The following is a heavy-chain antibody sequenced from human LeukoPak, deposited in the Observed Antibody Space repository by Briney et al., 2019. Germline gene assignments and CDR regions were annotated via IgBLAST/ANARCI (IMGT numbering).Heavy chain of an antibody. CDR1: GYSFTGYY. CDR3: ARDGSHWSSFHY. CDR2: INPKTGGS. Sequence: ASVKVSCKTSGYSFTGYYMHWLRQAPGQGLEWLGRINPKTGGSNYAQKFRAGVTLTRDTTTNTVYMELSSLRSDDTAVYYCARDGSHWSSFHYWGQGTLVIVSS. V-gene: IGHV1-2*06. D-gene: IGHD6-19*01. J-gene: IGHJ4*02.